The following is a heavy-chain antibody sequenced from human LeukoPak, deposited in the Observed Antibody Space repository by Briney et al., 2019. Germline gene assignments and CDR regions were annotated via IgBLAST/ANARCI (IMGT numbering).Heavy chain of an antibody. V-gene: IGHV4-34*01. CDR3: ARVSSSWYRDWFDP. D-gene: IGHD6-13*01. Sequence: SETLSLTCTVSGGSISSYYWSWIRQPPGKGLEWIGEINHSGSTNYNPSLKSRVTISVDTSKNQFSLKLSSVTAADTAVYYCARVSSSWYRDWFDPWGQGTLVTVSS. J-gene: IGHJ5*02. CDR2: INHSGST. CDR1: GGSISSYY.